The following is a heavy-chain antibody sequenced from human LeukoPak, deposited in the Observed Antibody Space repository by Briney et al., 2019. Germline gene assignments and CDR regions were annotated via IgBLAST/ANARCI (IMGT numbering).Heavy chain of an antibody. CDR1: GVTVNGYF. CDR2: IYYSGST. J-gene: IGHJ6*03. V-gene: IGHV4-59*08. CDR3: ARLDYYYFYMDV. Sequence: SETLSLTCIASGVTVNGYFWSWIRQPPGKGLECIGYIYYSGSTNYSPSLKSRVSISLDTSKNQFSLKLSSVTAADTAVYYCARLDYYYFYMDVWGKGTTVTVSS.